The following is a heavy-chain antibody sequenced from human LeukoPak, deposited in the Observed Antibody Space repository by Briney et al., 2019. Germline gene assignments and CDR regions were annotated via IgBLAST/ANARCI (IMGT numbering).Heavy chain of an antibody. CDR3: AIGAWMTTALEAEYFQH. CDR2: ISYDGSNK. J-gene: IGHJ1*01. CDR1: GFTFSSYA. V-gene: IGHV3-30-3*01. D-gene: IGHD4-17*01. Sequence: GGSLRLSCAASGFTFSSYAMHWVRQAPGKGLEWVAVISYDGSNKYYADSVKGRFTISRDNSKNTLYLQMNSLRAEDTAVYYCAIGAWMTTALEAEYFQHWGQGTLVTVSS.